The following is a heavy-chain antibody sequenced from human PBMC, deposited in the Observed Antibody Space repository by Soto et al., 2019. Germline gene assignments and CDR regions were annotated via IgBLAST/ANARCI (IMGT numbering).Heavy chain of an antibody. CDR2: IYSGGST. CDR3: AGAGMYSSSWYYFDY. V-gene: IGHV3-53*01. J-gene: IGHJ4*02. CDR1: GFTVSSNY. D-gene: IGHD6-13*01. Sequence: GGSLRLSCAASGFTVSSNYMSWVRQAPGKGLEWVSVIYSGGSTYYADSVKGRFTISRDNSKNTLYLQMNSLRAEDTAVYYCAGAGMYSSSWYYFDYWGQGTLVTVSS.